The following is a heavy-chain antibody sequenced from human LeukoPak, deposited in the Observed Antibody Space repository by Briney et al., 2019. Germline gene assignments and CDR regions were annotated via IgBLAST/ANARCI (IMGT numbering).Heavy chain of an antibody. CDR2: ISAYNGNT. J-gene: IGHJ4*02. CDR1: GYTLTTYG. Sequence: GASVKVSCKASGYTLTTYGISWARQAPGQGLEWMGWISAYNGNTNYARKFQGRVTMTTDTSTTTAYMELRSLRSDDTAVYYCARRLERHHDFDYWGQGTLVTVSS. D-gene: IGHD1-1*01. V-gene: IGHV1-18*01. CDR3: ARRLERHHDFDY.